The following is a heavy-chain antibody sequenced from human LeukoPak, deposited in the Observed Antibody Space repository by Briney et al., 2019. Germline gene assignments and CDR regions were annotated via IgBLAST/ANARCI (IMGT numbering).Heavy chain of an antibody. J-gene: IGHJ4*02. Sequence: GGSLRLSCAASGFTVSSNYMSWVRQAPGKGLEWVSVIYSGGSTYYADSVKGRFTISRDTSKNTLSLQMNSLRAEDTAVYYCASLSLGHYWGQGTLVTVSS. V-gene: IGHV3-53*01. CDR2: IYSGGST. CDR1: GFTVSSNY. CDR3: ASLSLGHY. D-gene: IGHD6-6*01.